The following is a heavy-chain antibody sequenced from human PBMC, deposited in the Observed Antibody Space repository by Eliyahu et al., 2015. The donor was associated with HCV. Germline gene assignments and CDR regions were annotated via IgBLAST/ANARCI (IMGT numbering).Heavy chain of an antibody. CDR2: IIPIFGTA. V-gene: IGHV1-69*01. Sequence: DVNKPGSSVKVSCKASGGTFSSSAISWVRXAPGQXLEWMGGIIPIFGTANYAQNFQGRVTITADESTSTAYMEVSSLRSEDTAVYYCARPSADNSGISKPFDYWGQGTLVSVSS. J-gene: IGHJ4*02. CDR3: ARPSADNSGISKPFDY. D-gene: IGHD6-19*01. CDR1: GGTFSSSA.